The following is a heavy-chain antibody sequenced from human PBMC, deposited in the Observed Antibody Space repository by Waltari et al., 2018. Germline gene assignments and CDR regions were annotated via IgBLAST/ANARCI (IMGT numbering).Heavy chain of an antibody. CDR3: ARIPLYSSSWYDPYDY. D-gene: IGHD6-13*01. J-gene: IGHJ4*02. CDR1: GGSFSGYY. V-gene: IGHV4-34*01. CDR2: INHSGST. Sequence: QVQLQQWGAGLLKPSETLSLTCAVYGGSFSGYYWSWIRQPPGKGLEWIGEINHSGSTNYNPSLKSRVTISVDTSKNQFSLKLSSVTAADTAVYYCARIPLYSSSWYDPYDYWGQGTLVTVSS.